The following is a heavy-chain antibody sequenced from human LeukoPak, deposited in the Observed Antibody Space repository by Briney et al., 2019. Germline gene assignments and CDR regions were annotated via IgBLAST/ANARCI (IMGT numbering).Heavy chain of an antibody. CDR2: IYSGGYT. D-gene: IGHD3-10*01. Sequence: VGSLRLSCAASGFTFSSYGMHWVRQAPGKGLEWVSIIYSGGYTHYADSVKGRFAISRDSPKNTLYLQMNSLRAEDTAVYYCARGIDYWGQGTLVTVSS. CDR3: ARGIDY. CDR1: GFTFSSYG. V-gene: IGHV3-NL1*01. J-gene: IGHJ4*02.